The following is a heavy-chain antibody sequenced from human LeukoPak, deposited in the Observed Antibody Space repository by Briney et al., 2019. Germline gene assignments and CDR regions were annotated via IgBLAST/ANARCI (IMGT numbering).Heavy chain of an antibody. J-gene: IGHJ4*02. D-gene: IGHD6-13*01. CDR1: GGSISSSNW. CDR2: IYHTGST. V-gene: IGHV4-4*02. Sequence: PSQTLSLTCAVSGGSISSSNWWSWVRQPPGKGLEWIGEIYHTGSTNYNPSLKSRVTISVDKSKNHFSLRLSSVTAADTAVYYCARDKAAAAGKSLDYWGQGTLVTVSS. CDR3: ARDKAAAAGKSLDY.